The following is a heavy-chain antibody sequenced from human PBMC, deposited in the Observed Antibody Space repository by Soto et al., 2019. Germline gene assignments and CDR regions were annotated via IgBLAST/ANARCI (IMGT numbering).Heavy chain of an antibody. CDR2: ISYDGSNK. CDR3: AKDLTHLRYFDWLLPAPYYYYSYGMDV. J-gene: IGHJ6*02. D-gene: IGHD3-9*01. V-gene: IGHV3-30*18. Sequence: LRLSCAASGFTFSSYGMHWVRQAPGKGLEWVAVISYDGSNKYYADSVKGRFTISRDNSKNTLYLQMNSLRAEDTAVYYCAKDLTHLRYFDWLLPAPYYYYSYGMDVWGQGTTVTVSS. CDR1: GFTFSSYG.